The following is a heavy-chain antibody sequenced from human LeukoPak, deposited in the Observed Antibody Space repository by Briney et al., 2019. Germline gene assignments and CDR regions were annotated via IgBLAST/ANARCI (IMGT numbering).Heavy chain of an antibody. CDR3: TTETMVRGVIRY. CDR2: IRYDGSNK. Sequence: GGSLRLSCAASGFTFSSYGMHWVRQAPGKGLEWVAFIRYDGSNKYYADSVKGRFTISRDNSKNTLYLQMNSLKTEDTAVYYCTTETMVRGVIRYWGQGTLVTVSS. J-gene: IGHJ4*02. V-gene: IGHV3-30*02. CDR1: GFTFSSYG. D-gene: IGHD3-10*01.